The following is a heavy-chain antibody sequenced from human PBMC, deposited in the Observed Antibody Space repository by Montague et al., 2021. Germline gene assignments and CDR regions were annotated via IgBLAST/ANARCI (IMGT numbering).Heavy chain of an antibody. CDR3: VKDTRDYYPNF. J-gene: IGHJ4*02. CDR1: GFIFNNYV. V-gene: IGHV3-9*01. CDR2: INGNSINI. D-gene: IGHD3-3*01. Sequence: SLRLSCAASGFIFNNYVMNWVRQAPGKGLEWVSGINGNSINIDYADSVKGRFTISRDNAKNSLYLQMNSLRAEDTASYYCVKDTRDYYPNFWGQGILVTASS.